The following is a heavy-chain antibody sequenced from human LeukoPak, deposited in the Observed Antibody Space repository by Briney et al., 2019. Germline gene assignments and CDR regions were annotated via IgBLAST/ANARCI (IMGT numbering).Heavy chain of an antibody. V-gene: IGHV4-59*08. CDR1: GGAISSYY. CDR3: ASQRYCSGGSWLLHAFDI. J-gene: IGHJ3*02. Sequence: SETLSLTCTVSGGAISSYYWSWIRQPPGKGQGWIGYIYYSGSTNYNPPPKSRVTLSVDTYKNQLSLKMSSVSAAVTPVYYCASQRYCSGGSWLLHAFDIGGQGTMVTVSS. CDR2: IYYSGST. D-gene: IGHD2-15*01.